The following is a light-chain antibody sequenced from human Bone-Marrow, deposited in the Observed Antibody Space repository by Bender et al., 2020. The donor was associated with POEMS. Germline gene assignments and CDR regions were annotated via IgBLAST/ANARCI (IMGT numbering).Light chain of an antibody. CDR3: CSYAGGYTVI. V-gene: IGLV2-11*01. J-gene: IGLJ2*01. Sequence: QSALTQPASVSGSPGQSITISCTGTNSDIGPYKYVSWYQQYPGKAPKLIIYDVSKRPSGVPDRFSGSKSDNTASLNISGLQPEDEANYYCCSYAGGYTVILGGGTKLTVL. CDR1: NSDIGPYKY. CDR2: DVS.